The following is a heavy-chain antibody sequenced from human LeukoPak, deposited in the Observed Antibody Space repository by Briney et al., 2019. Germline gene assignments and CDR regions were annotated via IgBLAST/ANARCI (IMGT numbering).Heavy chain of an antibody. CDR2: IHLISGDT. CDR1: GYTFTGYY. CDR3: ARDLGGMVRGVIIGYYYYGMDV. V-gene: IGHV1-2*04. J-gene: IGHJ6*02. D-gene: IGHD3-10*01. Sequence: ASVKVSCKASGYTFTGYYMHWVRQVPGQGPEWMGWIHLISGDTNQAQKFQGWVTMTGDTSISTAYMELSRLRSDDTAVYYCARDLGGMVRGVIIGYYYYGMDVWGQGTTVTVSS.